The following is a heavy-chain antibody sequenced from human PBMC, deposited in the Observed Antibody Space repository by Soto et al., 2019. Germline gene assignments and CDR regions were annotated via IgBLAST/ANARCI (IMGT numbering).Heavy chain of an antibody. J-gene: IGHJ6*02. CDR2: IYYSGST. V-gene: IGHV4-59*01. Sequence: QVQLQESGPGLVKPSETLSLTCTVSGGSISSYYWSWIRQPPGKGLEWIGYIYYSGSTNYNPSLKSRDTRSVDTSKNQFSLKLSSVTAADTAVYYCARDRGIVVVPAAVPYYYYGMDVWGQGTTVTVSS. CDR1: GGSISSYY. D-gene: IGHD2-2*01. CDR3: ARDRGIVVVPAAVPYYYYGMDV.